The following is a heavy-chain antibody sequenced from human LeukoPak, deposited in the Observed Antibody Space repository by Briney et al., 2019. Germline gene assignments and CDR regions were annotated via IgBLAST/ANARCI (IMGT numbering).Heavy chain of an antibody. CDR2: IIPIFGTA. D-gene: IGHD3-9*01. J-gene: IGHJ4*02. V-gene: IGHV1-69*05. CDR1: GGTFSSYA. Sequence: ASVKVSCKASGGTFSSYAISWVRQAPGQGLEWMGRIIPIFGTANYAQKFQGRVTITTDESTSTAYMGLSSLRSEDTAVYYCAREVAYYDILTGYHYMGSYIDYWGQGTLVTVSS. CDR3: AREVAYYDILTGYHYMGSYIDY.